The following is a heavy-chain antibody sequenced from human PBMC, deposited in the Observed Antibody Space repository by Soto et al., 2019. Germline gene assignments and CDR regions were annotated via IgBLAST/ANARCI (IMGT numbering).Heavy chain of an antibody. CDR2: INHSGST. Sequence: PSETLSLTCAVYGGSFSDYYWSWIRQPPGKGLEWIGEINHSGSTNYSPSLKSRVTISVDTSKNQFSLKLSSVTAADTAVYYCARREVAGYAYWSQGTLVTVSS. D-gene: IGHD6-19*01. V-gene: IGHV4-34*01. J-gene: IGHJ4*02. CDR1: GGSFSDYY. CDR3: ARREVAGYAY.